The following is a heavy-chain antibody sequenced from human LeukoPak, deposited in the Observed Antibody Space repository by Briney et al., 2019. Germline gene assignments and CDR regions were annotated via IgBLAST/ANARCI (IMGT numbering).Heavy chain of an antibody. CDR1: GFSLSTSGVG. CDR3: AXSSYYDFXSGYYXXWXXP. D-gene: IGHD3-3*01. CDR2: IYWNDDK. V-gene: IGHV2-5*01. J-gene: IGHJ5*02. Sequence: SGPTLVKPTQTLTLTCTFSGFSLSTSGVGVGWIRQPPGKALEWLALIYWNDDKRYSPSLKSRLTITKDTSKNQAVLTMTNMDPVDTATYXCAXSSYYDFXSGYYXXWXXPXGQGXXXTV.